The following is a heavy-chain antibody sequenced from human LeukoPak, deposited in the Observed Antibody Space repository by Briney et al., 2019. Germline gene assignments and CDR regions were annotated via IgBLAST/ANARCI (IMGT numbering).Heavy chain of an antibody. CDR1: GFTSSNYG. D-gene: IGHD6-19*01. CDR2: MSSTSGHK. CDR3: ARSIAVTLPDY. J-gene: IGHJ4*02. V-gene: IGHV3-21*01. Sequence: GGSLRLSCAASGFTSSNYGMHWVRQAPGKGLEWVSAMSSTSGHKYYADSVKGRFTISRDNAKNSLYLQMNSLRAEDTAVYYCARSIAVTLPDYWGQGTLVTVSS.